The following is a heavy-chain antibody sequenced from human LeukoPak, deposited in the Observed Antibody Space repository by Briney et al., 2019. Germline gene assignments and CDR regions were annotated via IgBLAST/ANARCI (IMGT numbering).Heavy chain of an antibody. J-gene: IGHJ4*02. CDR2: IKSSADGGAT. CDR3: SLRYCSGTSCPGY. V-gene: IGHV3-15*01. CDR1: GLTFSDAQ. Sequence: GRSVRLSRAASGLTFSDAQLSSVRQAPGKWREGVGRIKSSADGGATDYAAPVKGRFTVSRDDSKDTLYLHMNSLKTEDTAVYYCSLRYCSGTSCPGYWGQGTLVTVSS. D-gene: IGHD2-8*02.